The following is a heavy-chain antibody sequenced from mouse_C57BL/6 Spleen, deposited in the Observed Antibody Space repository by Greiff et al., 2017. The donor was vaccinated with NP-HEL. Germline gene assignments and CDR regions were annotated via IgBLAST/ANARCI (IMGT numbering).Heavy chain of an antibody. CDR3: ERHEDIGYYQGIYAMDY. J-gene: IGHJ4*01. CDR1: GYTFTEYT. Sequence: VQLQQSGAELVKPGASVKLSCKASGYTFTEYTIHWVKQRSGQGLEWIGWFYPGSGSIKYNEKFKDKATLTADKSSSTVYMELSRLTSEDSAVYLCERHEDIGYYQGIYAMDYWGQGTAVTVSS. D-gene: IGHD2-3*01. V-gene: IGHV1-62-2*01. CDR2: FYPGSGSI.